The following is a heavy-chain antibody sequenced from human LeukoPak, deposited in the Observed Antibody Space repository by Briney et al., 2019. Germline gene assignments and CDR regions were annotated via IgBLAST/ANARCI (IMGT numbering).Heavy chain of an antibody. V-gene: IGHV3-66*02. D-gene: IGHD1-26*01. CDR2: FYADGTT. CDR1: GFTVSSNY. CDR3: ARDDGSYSLDF. J-gene: IGHJ4*02. Sequence: GGSLRLSCAASGFTVSSNYMNWVRQAPGKGLEWVSVFYADGTTYYADSVKGRFTISRDNSKNTVYLQMNSLRAEDTAVYYCARDDGSYSLDFWGQGTLVTVSS.